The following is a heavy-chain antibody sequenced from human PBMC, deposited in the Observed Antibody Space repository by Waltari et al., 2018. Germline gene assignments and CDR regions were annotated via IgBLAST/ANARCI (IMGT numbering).Heavy chain of an antibody. D-gene: IGHD3-10*01. CDR2: IYYSGST. CDR3: ARLHLGSYYDWSNDY. V-gene: IGHV4-39*07. J-gene: IGHJ4*02. Sequence: QLQLQESGPGLVKPSETLSLTCTVSGGSIRSSSYYWGWIRQPPGKGLEGIGSIYYSGSTYYNPSLKSRVTISVDTSKNQFSLKLSSVTAADTAVYYCARLHLGSYYDWSNDYWGQGTLVTVSS. CDR1: GGSIRSSSYY.